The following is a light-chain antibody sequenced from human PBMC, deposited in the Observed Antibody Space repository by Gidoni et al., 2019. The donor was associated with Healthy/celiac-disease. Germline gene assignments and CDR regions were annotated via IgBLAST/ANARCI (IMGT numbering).Light chain of an antibody. CDR1: QSISSW. J-gene: IGKJ1*01. CDR3: KQYSSYPRT. Sequence: DIQMTQYPSTLSASVGDRVTITCRTSQSISSWLAWYQQKPGKAPKLLIYKASSLESGIPSRFSGIGSGTEFTLTISSLQPDDFATYYCKQYSSYPRTFGQVTKVEIK. V-gene: IGKV1-5*03. CDR2: KAS.